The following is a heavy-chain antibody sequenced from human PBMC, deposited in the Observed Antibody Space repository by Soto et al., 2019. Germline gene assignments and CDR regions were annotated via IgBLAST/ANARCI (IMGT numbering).Heavy chain of an antibody. CDR1: GFTFADYA. J-gene: IGHJ6*04. CDR3: ARDTGGAGVVVPAAMPGLSV. V-gene: IGHV3-9*01. D-gene: IGHD2-2*01. CDR2: ISWNSGSV. Sequence: GGSLRLSCAASGFTFADYAMHWVRQAPGKGLEWVSGISWNSGSVGYADSVKGRFTISRDNAKNSLYLQMNSLRAEDTALYYCARDTGGAGVVVPAAMPGLSVWGKGTTVTVSS.